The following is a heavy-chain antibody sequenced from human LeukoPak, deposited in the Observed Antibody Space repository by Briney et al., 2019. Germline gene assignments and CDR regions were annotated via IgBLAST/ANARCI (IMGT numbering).Heavy chain of an antibody. CDR2: INHSGST. Sequence: PSETLSLTCAVYGGSFSGYYWSWIRQPPGKGLEWIGEINHSGSTNYNPSLKSRVTISVDTSKNQFSLKLSSVTAADTAVYYCARVRDFWRHPAWFDPWGQGTLVTVSS. V-gene: IGHV4-34*01. J-gene: IGHJ5*02. D-gene: IGHD3-3*01. CDR1: GGSFSGYY. CDR3: ARVRDFWRHPAWFDP.